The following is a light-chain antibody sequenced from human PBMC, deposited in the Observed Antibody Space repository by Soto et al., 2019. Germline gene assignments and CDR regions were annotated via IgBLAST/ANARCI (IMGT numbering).Light chain of an antibody. V-gene: IGKV3-20*01. Sequence: EIVLTQSPATLSLSPGERATLSCRASQTVSSNLAWYQQKPGQAPRLLIYDASTRATGIPDRFSGSGSGTEFTLAISRLEPEDFALYFCHRYGDSPLTFGGGTKVDNK. CDR2: DAS. CDR3: HRYGDSPLT. CDR1: QTVSSN. J-gene: IGKJ4*01.